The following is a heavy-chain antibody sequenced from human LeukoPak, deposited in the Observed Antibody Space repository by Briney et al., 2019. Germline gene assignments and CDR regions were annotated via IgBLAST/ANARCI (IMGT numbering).Heavy chain of an antibody. D-gene: IGHD4-23*01. J-gene: IGHJ4*02. Sequence: PGGSLRLSCAASGLTFSSSGMHWVREAPGKGLEWVAVISYDGSNKYYADSVKGRFTISRDNSKNTLYLQMNSLRAEDTAVYYCARDRYGGRSYYFDYWGQGTLVTVSS. CDR1: GLTFSSSG. CDR2: ISYDGSNK. CDR3: ARDRYGGRSYYFDY. V-gene: IGHV3-30*03.